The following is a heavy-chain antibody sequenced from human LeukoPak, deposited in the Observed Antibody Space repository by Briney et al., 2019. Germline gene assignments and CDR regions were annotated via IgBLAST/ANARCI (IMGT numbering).Heavy chain of an antibody. Sequence: PSETLSLTCTVSGGSITTYYWSWIRQPPGKGLEWIGYISYSGSTNNNPSLKSRVTTSLDTSKNQLSLKLTSVTAADSAVYYCAGSSGWSGVLDYSGQGTLVTVSS. CDR1: GGSITTYY. CDR2: ISYSGST. D-gene: IGHD6-19*01. CDR3: AGSSGWSGVLDY. J-gene: IGHJ4*02. V-gene: IGHV4-59*01.